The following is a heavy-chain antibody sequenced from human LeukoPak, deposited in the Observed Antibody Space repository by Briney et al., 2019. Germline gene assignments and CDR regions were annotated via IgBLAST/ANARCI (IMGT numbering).Heavy chain of an antibody. J-gene: IGHJ1*01. D-gene: IGHD6-13*01. CDR1: GYTFTSYY. CDR2: INTSGGST. V-gene: IGHV1-46*01. CDR3: ARGTGIAAAVTSLFQY. Sequence: GASVKVSCKASGYTFTSYYMHWVRQAPGQGPEWMGVINTSGGSTSYAQKFQGRVTMTRDTSTSTVYMELSSRRSEDTAVYYCARGTGIAAAVTSLFQYWGQGTLVTVSS.